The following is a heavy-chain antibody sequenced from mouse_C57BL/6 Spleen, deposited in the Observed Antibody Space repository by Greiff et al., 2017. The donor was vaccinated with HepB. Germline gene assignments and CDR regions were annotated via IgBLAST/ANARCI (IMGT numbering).Heavy chain of an antibody. D-gene: IGHD2-5*01. J-gene: IGHJ4*01. CDR1: GFTFSSYG. V-gene: IGHV5-6*01. CDR3: ARHESNYGGFLMDY. Sequence: EVQRVESGGDLVKPGGSLKLSCAASGFTFSSYGMSWVRQTPDKRLEWVATISSGGSYTYYPDSVKGRFTISRDNAKNTLYLQMSSLKSEDTAMYYCARHESNYGGFLMDYWGQGTSVTVSS. CDR2: ISSGGSYT.